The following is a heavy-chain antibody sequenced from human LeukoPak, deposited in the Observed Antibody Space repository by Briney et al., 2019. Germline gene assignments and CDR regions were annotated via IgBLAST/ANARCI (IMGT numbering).Heavy chain of an antibody. D-gene: IGHD6-13*01. CDR1: GFTFSSYS. V-gene: IGHV3-48*04. J-gene: IGHJ4*02. Sequence: GGSLRLSCAASGFTFSSYSMNWVRQAPGKGLEWVSYISSSSSTIYYADSVKGRFTISRDNAKNSLYLQMNSLRAEDTAVYYCAKGSLYSSSWYSGDYWGQGTLVTVSS. CDR2: ISSSSSTI. CDR3: AKGSLYSSSWYSGDY.